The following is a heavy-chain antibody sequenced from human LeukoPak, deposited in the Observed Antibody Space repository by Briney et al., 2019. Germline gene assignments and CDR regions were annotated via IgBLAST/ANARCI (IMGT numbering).Heavy chain of an antibody. CDR2: VSGSGDNI. D-gene: IGHD3-10*01. J-gene: IGHJ3*02. CDR1: GFTFSSQA. CDR3: ARERFGYAFDI. Sequence: GGSLRLSCAASGFTFSSQAMTWVRQAPGKGLEWVSAVSGSGDNIYYADSVKGRFTISRDNSRDTLYLQMNSLRAEDTAVYYCARERFGYAFDIWGQGTMVSVSS. V-gene: IGHV3-23*01.